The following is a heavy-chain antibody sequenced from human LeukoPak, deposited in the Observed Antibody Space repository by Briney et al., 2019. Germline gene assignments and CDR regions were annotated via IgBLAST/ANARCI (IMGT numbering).Heavy chain of an antibody. CDR1: GFTFDDYT. Sequence: GGSLRLSCAASGFTFDDYTMHWVRQAPGKGLEWVSLISWDGGSTYYADSVKGRFTISRDNSKNSLYLQMNSLRTEDTALYYCAKEMGGYDFWSGSVFDYWGQGTLVTVSS. V-gene: IGHV3-43*01. J-gene: IGHJ4*02. CDR3: AKEMGGYDFWSGSVFDY. D-gene: IGHD3-3*01. CDR2: ISWDGGST.